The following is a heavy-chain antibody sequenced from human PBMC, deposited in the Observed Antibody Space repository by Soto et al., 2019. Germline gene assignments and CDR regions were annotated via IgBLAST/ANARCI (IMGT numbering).Heavy chain of an antibody. Sequence: QVQLVQSGAEVKKPGSSVKVSCKASGGTFSSYTISWVRQAPGQGLEWMGRIIPILGIANYAQKFQGRVTITADKSTSTAYMGLSSLRSEDTAVYYCARYGQKLAYWYFDLWGRGTLVTVSS. CDR3: ARYGQKLAYWYFDL. D-gene: IGHD6-13*01. CDR1: GGTFSSYT. CDR2: IIPILGIA. J-gene: IGHJ2*01. V-gene: IGHV1-69*02.